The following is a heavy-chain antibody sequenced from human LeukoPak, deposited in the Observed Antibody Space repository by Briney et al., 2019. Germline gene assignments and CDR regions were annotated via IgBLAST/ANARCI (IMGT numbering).Heavy chain of an antibody. D-gene: IGHD6-13*01. CDR1: GFTFSSYS. Sequence: PGGSLRLSCAASGFTFSSYSMNWVRQAPGKGLEWVSYISSSGSTIYYADSVKGRFTISRDNAKNSLYLQMNSLRAEDTAVYYCARALLGLAAAGAFDYWGQGTLVTVSS. J-gene: IGHJ4*02. CDR2: ISSSGSTI. CDR3: ARALLGLAAAGAFDY. V-gene: IGHV3-48*04.